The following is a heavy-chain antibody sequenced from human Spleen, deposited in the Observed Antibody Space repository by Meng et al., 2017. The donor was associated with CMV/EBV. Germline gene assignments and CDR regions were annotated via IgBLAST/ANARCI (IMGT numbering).Heavy chain of an antibody. CDR2: INPNSGGT. Sequence: ASVKVSCKASGYTFTGYYMHWVRQAPGQGLEWMGWINPNSGGTNYAQKFQGRVTMTRDTSISTAYMELSRLRSDDTAVYYCARGLGGSVVVPAAIDYYYYYGVDVWGQGTTVTVSS. J-gene: IGHJ6*02. CDR1: GYTFTGYY. CDR3: ARGLGGSVVVPAAIDYYYYYGVDV. D-gene: IGHD2-2*02. V-gene: IGHV1-2*02.